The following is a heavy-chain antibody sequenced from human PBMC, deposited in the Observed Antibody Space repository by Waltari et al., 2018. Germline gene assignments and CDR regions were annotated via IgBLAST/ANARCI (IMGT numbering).Heavy chain of an antibody. D-gene: IGHD6-13*01. Sequence: QVQLQESGPGLVKPSETLSLTCTVSGGSISSYYCSWIRQPPGKGLEWIGYIYYSGSTNYNPSLKSRVTISVDTSKNQFSLKLSSVTAADTAVYYCARGRYSSSWYPAWYYWGQGTLVTVSS. CDR2: IYYSGST. V-gene: IGHV4-59*01. J-gene: IGHJ4*02. CDR3: ARGRYSSSWYPAWYY. CDR1: GGSISSYY.